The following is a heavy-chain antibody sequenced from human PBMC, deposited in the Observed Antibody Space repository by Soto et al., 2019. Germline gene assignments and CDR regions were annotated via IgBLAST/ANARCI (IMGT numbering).Heavy chain of an antibody. CDR1: GGSFSGYY. Sequence: QVQLQQWGAGLLKPSETLSLTCAVYGGSFSGYYWSWIRQPPGKGLEWIGEINHSGSTNYNPSLKSRVTISVDTSKNQSALKLSSVTAADTAVYYCARAAVVGVNRFDPWGQGTLVTVSS. D-gene: IGHD2-15*01. J-gene: IGHJ5*02. CDR3: ARAAVVGVNRFDP. CDR2: INHSGST. V-gene: IGHV4-34*01.